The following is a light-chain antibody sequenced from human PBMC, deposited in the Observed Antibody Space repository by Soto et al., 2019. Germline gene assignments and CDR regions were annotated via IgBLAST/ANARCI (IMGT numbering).Light chain of an antibody. CDR1: IDDVVAYNY. CDR3: SSYTSEYGSRLV. V-gene: IGLV2-14*03. CDR2: DVN. Sequence: QSALTQPAPVSGSPGQSITVSCTGTIDDVVAYNYVSWYQQRPGSAPQLIVYDVNNRPSGSSHRFSRSKSVHTAFLTISGLQSDDDAIYFSSSYTSEYGSRLVFGTRKKVTVL. J-gene: IGLJ1*01.